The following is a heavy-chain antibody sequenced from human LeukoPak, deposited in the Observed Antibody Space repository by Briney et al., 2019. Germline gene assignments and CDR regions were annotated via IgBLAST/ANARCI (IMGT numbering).Heavy chain of an antibody. CDR1: GFTFSSYA. CDR3: ARGRYFDWLPPTYFDY. D-gene: IGHD3-9*01. V-gene: IGHV3-23*01. J-gene: IGHJ4*02. Sequence: GGSLRLSCAASGFTFSSYAMSWVRQAPGKGLEWVSAISGSGGSTYYADSVKGRSTISRDNSKNTLYLQMNSLRAEDTAVYYCARGRYFDWLPPTYFDYWGQGTLVTVSS. CDR2: ISGSGGST.